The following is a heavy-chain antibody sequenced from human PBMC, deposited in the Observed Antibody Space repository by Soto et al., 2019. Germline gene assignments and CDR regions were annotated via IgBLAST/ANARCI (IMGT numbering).Heavy chain of an antibody. Sequence: SETLSLTCTVTGSSISSYYWSWIRQPPGKGLEWIGYIYYSGSTNYNPSLKSRVTISVDTSKNQFSLKLSSVTAADTAMYYCARDTTLPLWGQVTLVTVS. CDR2: IYYSGST. V-gene: IGHV4-59*01. CDR1: GSSISSYY. J-gene: IGHJ4*02. D-gene: IGHD1-1*01. CDR3: ARDTTLPL.